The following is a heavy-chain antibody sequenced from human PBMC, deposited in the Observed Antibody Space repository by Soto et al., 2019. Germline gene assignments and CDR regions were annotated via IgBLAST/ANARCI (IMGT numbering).Heavy chain of an antibody. Sequence: GFLRLYFSSPGSTFRSYTFHWVRQAPGNGLELVSCITGSGDLTHYAESVQGRFTIARDQSRNMLYLQMKSLRVEDTAVSYCAREERFNSGSYYVTGDFYYHGVDVWGQGTTVTVSS. CDR2: ITGSGDLT. J-gene: IGHJ6*02. D-gene: IGHD3-22*01. CDR1: GSTFRSYT. CDR3: AREERFNSGSYYVTGDFYYHGVDV. V-gene: IGHV3-23*01.